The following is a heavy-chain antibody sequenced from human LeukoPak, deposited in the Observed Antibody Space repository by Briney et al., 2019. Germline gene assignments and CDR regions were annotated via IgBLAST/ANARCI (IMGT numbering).Heavy chain of an antibody. D-gene: IGHD1-26*01. Sequence: GGSLRLSSAASGFTFSSYVMHWGRQAPGKGLEWGAVIRYDGTNRYYPDSVKGRFTISRDNSKNTLYRQLNSLRAEDPAVYYCAKSTIVGATVDAFDIWGQGTMVTASS. CDR3: AKSTIVGATVDAFDI. J-gene: IGHJ3*02. V-gene: IGHV3-30*02. CDR1: GFTFSSYV. CDR2: IRYDGTNR.